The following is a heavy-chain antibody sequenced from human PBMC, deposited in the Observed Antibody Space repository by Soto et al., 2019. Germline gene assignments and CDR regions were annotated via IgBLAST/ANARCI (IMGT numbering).Heavy chain of an antibody. CDR1: GVSISSYF. D-gene: IGHD6-25*01. CDR2: TYHRGST. V-gene: IGHV4-59*01. J-gene: IGHJ4*02. CDR3: ARIGGYHGPLDY. Sequence: SETLSLTCSVSGVSISSYFWSWIRQAPGGGLEWIGYTYHRGSTNYSPSLKSRVAISLDTSENQFSLKVNSVTAADTAVYYCARIGGYHGPLDYWGQGTPVTVSS.